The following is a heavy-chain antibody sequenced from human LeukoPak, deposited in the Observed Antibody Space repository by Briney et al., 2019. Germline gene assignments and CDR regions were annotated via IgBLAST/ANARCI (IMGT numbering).Heavy chain of an antibody. CDR1: GFTFSTYW. D-gene: IGHD3-3*01. Sequence: GGSLRLSCVASGFTFSTYWMHWVRQAPGKGLVWVSRINSDGSSTSYADSVKGRFTISRDNAKNTLYLQMNSLRAEDAAVYYCAKVNRFWSGYFDYWGQGTLVTVSS. V-gene: IGHV3-74*01. CDR2: INSDGSST. CDR3: AKVNRFWSGYFDY. J-gene: IGHJ4*02.